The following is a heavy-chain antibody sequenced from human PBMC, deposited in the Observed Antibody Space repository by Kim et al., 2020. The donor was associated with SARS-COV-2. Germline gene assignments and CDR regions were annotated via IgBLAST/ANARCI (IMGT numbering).Heavy chain of an antibody. CDR1: GFTFSNYA. CDR2: LSGSGGGT. V-gene: IGHV3-23*01. Sequence: GGSLRLSCAASGFTFSNYAMTWVRQAPGKGLEWVSALSGSGGGTYYADSVKGRFTISRDNSKRTLYLQMNSLRAEDTAVYYCASSGAVLDHYYYYDMDV. D-gene: IGHD2-2*02. J-gene: IGHJ6*01. CDR3: ASSGAVLDHYYYYDMDV.